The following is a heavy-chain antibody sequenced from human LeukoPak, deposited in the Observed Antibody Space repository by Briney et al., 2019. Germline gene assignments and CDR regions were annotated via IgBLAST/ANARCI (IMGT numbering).Heavy chain of an antibody. CDR2: IYSGGST. Sequence: GGSLRLSCAASGFTVSSNYMSWVRQAPGKGLEWVSVIYSGGSTYYADSVKGRFTISRDNSKNTLYLQMNSLRAEDTAVYYCTQGIIGSYYFDFWGQGTLVTVSS. CDR3: TQGIIGSYYFDF. CDR1: GFTVSSNY. J-gene: IGHJ4*02. V-gene: IGHV3-66*01. D-gene: IGHD3-16*02.